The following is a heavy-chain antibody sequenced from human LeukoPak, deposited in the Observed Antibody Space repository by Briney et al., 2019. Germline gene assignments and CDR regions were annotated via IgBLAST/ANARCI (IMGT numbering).Heavy chain of an antibody. CDR3: AKGFGFLEWLYVGGAFDI. CDR1: GFTFSSYA. V-gene: IGHV3-23*01. Sequence: QAGGSLRLSCVASGFTFSSYAMSWVRQAPGKGLEWVSAISGSGGSTYYADSVKGRFTISRDNSKNTLYLQMNSLRAEDTAVYYCAKGFGFLEWLYVGGAFDIWGQGTMVTVSS. CDR2: ISGSGGST. D-gene: IGHD3-3*01. J-gene: IGHJ3*02.